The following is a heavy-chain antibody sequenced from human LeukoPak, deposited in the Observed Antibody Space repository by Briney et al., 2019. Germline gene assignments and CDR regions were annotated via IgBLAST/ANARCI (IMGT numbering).Heavy chain of an antibody. J-gene: IGHJ5*02. CDR2: IYHTEST. Sequence: SETLSLTCVVSGYSISSGYQWAWIRQSPGKGLEWIGSIYHTESTHYNPSLQSRVTISVDTSNNQFSLRLNSVTAADTAVYYCARDPRWLTPDCTSTSCYENYFDPWGQGTLVTVSS. CDR1: GYSISSGYQ. V-gene: IGHV4-38-2*02. CDR3: ARDPRWLTPDCTSTSCYENYFDP. D-gene: IGHD2-2*01.